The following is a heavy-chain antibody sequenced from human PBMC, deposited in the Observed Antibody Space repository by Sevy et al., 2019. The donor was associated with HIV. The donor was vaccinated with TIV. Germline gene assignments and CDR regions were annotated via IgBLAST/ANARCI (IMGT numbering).Heavy chain of an antibody. CDR3: ARATGTEDLDAFDI. Sequence: GGSLRLSCAASGFTFSDYSVNWVRQAPGKGLEWVSSISGSSFYIYYADSVKGRFTISRDNAKNSLYLQMISLRADDTAVYYCARATGTEDLDAFDIWGQGTLVTVSS. V-gene: IGHV3-21*01. CDR2: ISGSSFYI. CDR1: GFTFSDYS. D-gene: IGHD1-1*01. J-gene: IGHJ3*02.